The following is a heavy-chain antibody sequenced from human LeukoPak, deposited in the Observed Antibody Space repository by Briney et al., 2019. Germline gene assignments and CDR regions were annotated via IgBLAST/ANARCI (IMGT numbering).Heavy chain of an antibody. Sequence: PSETLSLTCAVSGNSISSGYYWGWIRQPPGKGLEWIGSIYHSGSTYYNPSLKRRVTISVDTSKNQFSLKLSSVTAADTAVYYCATSTYYYGSGSPPGVDYWGQGTLVTVSS. CDR1: GNSISSGYY. V-gene: IGHV4-38-2*01. J-gene: IGHJ4*02. D-gene: IGHD3-10*01. CDR2: IYHSGST. CDR3: ATSTYYYGSGSPPGVDY.